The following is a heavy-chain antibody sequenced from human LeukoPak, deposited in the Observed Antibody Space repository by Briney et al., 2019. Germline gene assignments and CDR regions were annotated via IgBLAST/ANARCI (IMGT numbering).Heavy chain of an antibody. J-gene: IGHJ4*02. CDR1: GFTFSHYW. V-gene: IGHV3-7*01. D-gene: IGHD3-10*01. CDR3: PRDSSRGDFEY. Sequence: GGSLRLSCAASGFTFSHYWMSWVRRAPGKGLEWVANIKHDGSQKEHVDSVKGRFTISRDNAKNSLFLQMNSLRAEDTAVYFCPRDSSRGDFEYWGQGTLVTVSS. CDR2: IKHDGSQK.